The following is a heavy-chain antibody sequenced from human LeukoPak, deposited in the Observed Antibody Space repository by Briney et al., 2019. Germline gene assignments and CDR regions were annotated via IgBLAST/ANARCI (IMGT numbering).Heavy chain of an antibody. CDR2: IYTSGST. Sequence: SETLSLTCTVSGGSISSYYWSWVRQPPGKGLEWIGYIYTSGSTNYNPSLKSRVTISVDTSKNQFSLKLSSVTAADTAVYYCARLGYYYASSGYYPPKGTAFDIWGQGTMVTVSS. D-gene: IGHD3-22*01. CDR1: GGSISSYY. CDR3: ARLGYYYASSGYYPPKGTAFDI. J-gene: IGHJ3*02. V-gene: IGHV4-4*09.